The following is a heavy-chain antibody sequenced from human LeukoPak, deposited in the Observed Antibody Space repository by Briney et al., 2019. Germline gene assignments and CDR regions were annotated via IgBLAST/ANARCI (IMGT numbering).Heavy chain of an antibody. J-gene: IGHJ3*02. CDR3: AREQLWFGDRIRSDAFDI. CDR1: GFTFSSYA. Sequence: GGSLRLSCAASGFTFSSYAMSWVRQAPGKGLEWVSAISGSGGSTYYADSVKGRFTISRDNAKNSLYLQMNSLRAEDTAVYYCAREQLWFGDRIRSDAFDIWGQGTMVTVSS. CDR2: ISGSGGST. D-gene: IGHD3-10*01. V-gene: IGHV3-23*01.